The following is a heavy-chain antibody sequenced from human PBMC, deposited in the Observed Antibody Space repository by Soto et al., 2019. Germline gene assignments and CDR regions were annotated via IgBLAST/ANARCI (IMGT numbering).Heavy chain of an antibody. J-gene: IGHJ6*03. CDR1: GYTFTGYY. CDR2: INPNSGGT. CDR3: ARGSSAGSPDYYYYMDV. D-gene: IGHD2-15*01. Sequence: ASVKVSCKASGYTFTGYYMHWVRQAPGQGLEWMGWINPNSGGTNYAQKFQGWVTMTRDTSISTAYMELSRLRSDDTAVYYCARGSSAGSPDYYYYMDVWGKGTTVTV. V-gene: IGHV1-2*04.